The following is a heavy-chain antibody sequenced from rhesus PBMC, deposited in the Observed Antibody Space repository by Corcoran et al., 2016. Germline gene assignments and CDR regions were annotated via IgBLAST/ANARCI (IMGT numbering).Heavy chain of an antibody. CDR1: GGSISSSY. J-gene: IGHJ4*01. V-gene: IGHV4-169*01. CDR3: ARGTVTLDY. CDR2: IYGSGSNN. Sequence: QLQLQESGPGLVKPSETRSVTCAVSGGSISSSYWSWIRQAPGKGLEWIVYIYGSGSNNHSNHSLKSRVTLSGDTSKTQLSLKLSAVPAADTAVYYCARGTVTLDYWGQGVLVTVSS. D-gene: IGHD4-23*01.